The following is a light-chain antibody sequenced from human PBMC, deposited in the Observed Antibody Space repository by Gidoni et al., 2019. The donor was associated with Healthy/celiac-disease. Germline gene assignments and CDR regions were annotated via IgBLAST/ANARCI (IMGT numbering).Light chain of an antibody. V-gene: IGLV1-40*01. CDR3: QSYDSSLSGYV. Sequence: QSVLTQPPSVSGAPGQRVTISCTGSSSNIWAGYDVHWYQQLPGTAPKLLIYGNSNRPSGVPDRFSGSKSVTSASLAITGLQAEDEADYYCQSYDSSLSGYVFGTGTKVTVL. J-gene: IGLJ1*01. CDR1: SSNIWAGYD. CDR2: GNS.